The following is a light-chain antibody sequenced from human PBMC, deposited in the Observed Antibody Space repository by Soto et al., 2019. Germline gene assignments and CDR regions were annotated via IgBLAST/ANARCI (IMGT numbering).Light chain of an antibody. Sequence: EIVMTQSPAAMSVSPGERVTLSCKASQGVKNNLAWYQQKPGQAPRLLIYDASTRATGIPGRFSGSGSGTDFTLTISSLQSEDFAFYYCQQYNNWPPWTFGQGTKV. CDR2: DAS. CDR3: QQYNNWPPWT. J-gene: IGKJ1*01. CDR1: QGVKNN. V-gene: IGKV3-15*01.